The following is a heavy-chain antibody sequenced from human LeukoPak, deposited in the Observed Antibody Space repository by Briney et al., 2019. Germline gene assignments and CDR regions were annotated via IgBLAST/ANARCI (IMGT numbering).Heavy chain of an antibody. Sequence: SETLSLTCTVSGGSISSYYWSWIRQPPGKGLEWIGYIYTSGSTNYNPSLKSRVTISVDTSKNQFSLKLTSVTAADTAVYYCARRGPYSGESYNWFDPWGQGTLVTVSS. V-gene: IGHV4-4*09. J-gene: IGHJ5*02. CDR1: GGSISSYY. CDR3: ARRGPYSGESYNWFDP. CDR2: IYTSGST. D-gene: IGHD5-12*01.